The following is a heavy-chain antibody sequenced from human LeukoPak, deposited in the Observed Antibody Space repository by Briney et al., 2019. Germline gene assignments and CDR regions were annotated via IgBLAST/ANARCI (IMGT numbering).Heavy chain of an antibody. J-gene: IGHJ5*02. Sequence: SETLSLTCTVSGGSISSYYWSWIRQPAGKGLEWIGRIYTSGSTNYNPSLKSRVTMSVDTSKNQFSLKLSSVTAADTAVYYCARDTEGDFWSGYYPYNWFDPWGQGTLVTVSS. D-gene: IGHD3-3*01. V-gene: IGHV4-4*07. CDR3: ARDTEGDFWSGYYPYNWFDP. CDR2: IYTSGST. CDR1: GGSISSYY.